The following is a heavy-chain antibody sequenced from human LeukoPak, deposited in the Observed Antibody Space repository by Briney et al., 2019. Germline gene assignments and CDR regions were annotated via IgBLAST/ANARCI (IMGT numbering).Heavy chain of an antibody. J-gene: IGHJ6*02. CDR1: GFTFSSYW. D-gene: IGHD6-19*01. CDR3: ARFVSSGRILFYYSSYGMDV. Sequence: GSLRLSCAASGFTFSSYWMSWVRQAPGKGLEWVANIKQDGSEKYYVDSVKGRFTISRDNAKNSLYLQMYSLRAEDTAVYYCARFVSSGRILFYYSSYGMDVWAKGPRSPSP. V-gene: IGHV3-7*01. CDR2: IKQDGSEK.